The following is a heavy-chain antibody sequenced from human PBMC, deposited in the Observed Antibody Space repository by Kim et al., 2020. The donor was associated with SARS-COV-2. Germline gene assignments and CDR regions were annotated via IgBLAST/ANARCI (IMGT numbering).Heavy chain of an antibody. J-gene: IGHJ3*02. CDR3: ARGMGGGSYPAAFDI. D-gene: IGHD1-26*01. CDR1: GFTFISYA. CDR2: ISYDGTNK. Sequence: GGSLRLSCAASGFTFISYAMHWVRQAPGKGLEWVAVISYDGTNKYFADSVKGRFTISRDNSKNTLYLQMNSLRAEDTAVYYCARGMGGGSYPAAFDIWG. V-gene: IGHV3-30*04.